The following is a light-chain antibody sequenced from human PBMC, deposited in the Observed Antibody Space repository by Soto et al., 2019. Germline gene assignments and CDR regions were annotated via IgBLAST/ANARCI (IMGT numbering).Light chain of an antibody. Sequence: QSVLTQPPSASGTPGQKVTISCSGSRSNIGSQVVNWFQHVPGTAPKLLMYNNNERPSGVPARISGSKSGTSASLAISGLQSEDEADYYCSSYTSSSTLVFGGGTQLTVL. CDR3: SSYTSSSTLV. CDR1: RSNIGSQV. V-gene: IGLV1-44*01. J-gene: IGLJ2*01. CDR2: NNN.